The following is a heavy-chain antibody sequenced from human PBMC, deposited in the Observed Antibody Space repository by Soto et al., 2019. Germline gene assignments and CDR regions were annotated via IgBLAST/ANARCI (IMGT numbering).Heavy chain of an antibody. V-gene: IGHV4-31*03. CDR2: IYYSGST. CDR3: ARIGRSKGAFDI. D-gene: IGHD1-1*01. J-gene: IGHJ3*02. Sequence: SETLSLTCTVSGGSISSGGYYWSWIRQHPGKGLEWIGYIYYSGSTYYNPSLKSRVTISVDTSKNQFSLKLSSVTAADTAVYYCARIGRSKGAFDIWGQGTMVTVSS. CDR1: GGSISSGGYY.